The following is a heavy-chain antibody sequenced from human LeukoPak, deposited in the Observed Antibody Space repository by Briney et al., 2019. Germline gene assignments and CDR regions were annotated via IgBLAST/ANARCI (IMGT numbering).Heavy chain of an antibody. D-gene: IGHD4-17*01. Sequence: GGSLRLSCAASGFTFSTYWMSWVRQAPEKGREWVANIKQDGSEKYYVDSVKGRCTISRDNAKNSLYLQMNSLRADDTAVYYCARENDYTDYGQDYNYYMDVWGNGTTVTVSS. CDR3: ARENDYTDYGQDYNYYMDV. V-gene: IGHV3-7*01. CDR2: IKQDGSEK. CDR1: GFTFSTYW. J-gene: IGHJ6*03.